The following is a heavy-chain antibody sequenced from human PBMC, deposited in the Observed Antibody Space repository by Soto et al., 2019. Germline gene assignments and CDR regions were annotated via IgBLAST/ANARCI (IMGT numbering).Heavy chain of an antibody. CDR1: RGSISSSLYY. CDR3: ASQLCTGGSCNLNRFDY. CDR2: IYYSGST. Sequence: SETLSLTCTVSRGSISSSLYYWGWIRQPPGKGLEWTGSIYYSGSTYYNPSLKSRVTISVDTSKNQFSLKLSSVTAADTAVYYCASQLCTGGSCNLNRFDYWAQGTLVTVSS. J-gene: IGHJ4*02. V-gene: IGHV4-39*01. D-gene: IGHD2-15*01.